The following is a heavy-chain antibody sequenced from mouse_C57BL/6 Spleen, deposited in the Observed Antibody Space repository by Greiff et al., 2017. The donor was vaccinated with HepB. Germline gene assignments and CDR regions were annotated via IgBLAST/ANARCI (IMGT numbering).Heavy chain of an antibody. J-gene: IGHJ1*03. V-gene: IGHV5-16*01. CDR1: GFTFSDYY. D-gene: IGHD2-2*01. CDR3: ARVWLPWYFDV. CDR2: INYDGSST. Sequence: EVKVEESEGGLVQPGSSMKLSCTASGFTFSDYYMAWVRQVPEKGLEWVANINYDGSSTYYLDSLKSRFIISRDNAKNILYLQMSSLKSEDTATYYCARVWLPWYFDVWGTGTTVTVSS.